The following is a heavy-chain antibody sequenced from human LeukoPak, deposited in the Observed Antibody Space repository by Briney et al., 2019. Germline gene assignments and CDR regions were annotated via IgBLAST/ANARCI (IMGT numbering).Heavy chain of an antibody. CDR2: IYYSEST. Sequence: SETLSLTCTVSGGSISSYYWSWIRQPPGKGLEWIGYIYYSESTNYNPSLKSRVTISVDTSKNQFSLKLSSVTAADTAVYYCARHRSDSSGWYGHYYYMDVWGKGTTVTISS. V-gene: IGHV4-59*01. CDR3: ARHRSDSSGWYGHYYYMDV. CDR1: GGSISSYY. D-gene: IGHD6-19*01. J-gene: IGHJ6*03.